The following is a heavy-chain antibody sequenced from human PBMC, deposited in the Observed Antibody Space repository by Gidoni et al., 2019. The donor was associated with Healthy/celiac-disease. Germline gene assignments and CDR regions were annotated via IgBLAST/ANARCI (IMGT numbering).Heavy chain of an antibody. CDR3: ARGGYSKLDY. CDR1: GGSFSGYY. CDR2: INHSGNT. V-gene: IGHV4-34*01. D-gene: IGHD5-18*01. Sequence: QVQLQQWGAGLLKPSETLSLTCAVYGGSFSGYYWSWIRQPPGKGLEWIVEINHSGNTNYNPSLKSRVTISVDTSKTQFSLKLSSVTAADTAVYYCARGGYSKLDYWGQGTLVTVSS. J-gene: IGHJ4*02.